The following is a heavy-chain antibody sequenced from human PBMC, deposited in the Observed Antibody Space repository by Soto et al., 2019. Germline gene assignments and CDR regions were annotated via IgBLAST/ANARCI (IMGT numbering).Heavy chain of an antibody. V-gene: IGHV3-11*06. Sequence: VQLVESGGGLVKPGGSLRLSCAASGFTFSDYYMSWIRQAPGKGLEWVSYISGSSSYTNYADSVKGRFTISRDNAKNSLYPEMSSLRAEDTAVYYCARDTIAAAGIGIDYWGQGTLVTVSS. J-gene: IGHJ4*02. CDR1: GFTFSDYY. D-gene: IGHD6-13*01. CDR2: ISGSSSYT. CDR3: ARDTIAAAGIGIDY.